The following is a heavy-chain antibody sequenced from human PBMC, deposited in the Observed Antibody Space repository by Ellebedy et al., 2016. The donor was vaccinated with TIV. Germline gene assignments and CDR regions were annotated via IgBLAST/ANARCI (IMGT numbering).Heavy chain of an antibody. Sequence: GESLKISXAASGFTFSSYYMNWVRQAPGKGLEWVANIKQDGSEKYYVDSVKGRFTISRDNAKNSLYLQMNSLSAADTAVYYCVVGDCSDGTCRGSSWGQGTLVTVSS. CDR2: IKQDGSEK. J-gene: IGHJ5*02. D-gene: IGHD2-15*01. V-gene: IGHV3-7*01. CDR3: VVGDCSDGTCRGSS. CDR1: GFTFSSYY.